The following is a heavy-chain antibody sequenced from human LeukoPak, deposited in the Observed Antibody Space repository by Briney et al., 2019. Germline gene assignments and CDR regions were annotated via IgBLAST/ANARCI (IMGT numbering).Heavy chain of an antibody. CDR3: ARAHHAGSSWVDY. V-gene: IGHV1-2*02. J-gene: IGHJ4*02. D-gene: IGHD6-13*01. Sequence: GASVTVSCKASGYTFTGYYMHWVRQAPGQGLEWMGLINPNSGGTNYAQKFRGRVPMTRDTSISTAYMELSRLRSDDTAVYYCARAHHAGSSWVDYWGQGTLVTVSS. CDR1: GYTFTGYY. CDR2: INPNSGGT.